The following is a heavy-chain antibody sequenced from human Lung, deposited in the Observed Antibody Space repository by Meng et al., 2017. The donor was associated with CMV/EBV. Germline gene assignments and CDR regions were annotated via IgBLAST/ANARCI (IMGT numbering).Heavy chain of an antibody. J-gene: IGHJ5*02. CDR1: GFTFSSYA. CDR2: ISYDGSNK. CDR3: AREGSYQRPAPRWCDP. Sequence: GESLKISCAASGFTFSSYAMHWVRQAQGKGLEWVAVISYDGSNKYYADSVKGRFTITRDNSKNALYLQMNSLRAEDTAVYYCAREGSYQRPAPRWCDPWGPGTXVTVSS. D-gene: IGHD2-2*01. V-gene: IGHV3-30-3*01.